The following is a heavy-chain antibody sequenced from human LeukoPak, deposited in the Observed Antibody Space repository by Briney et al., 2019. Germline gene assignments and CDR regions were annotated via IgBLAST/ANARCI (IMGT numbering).Heavy chain of an antibody. CDR3: ARVRSSSWRYYYYYMDV. V-gene: IGHV4-34*01. CDR1: GGSFSGYH. J-gene: IGHJ6*03. CDR2: INHSGST. D-gene: IGHD6-13*01. Sequence: SETLSLTCAVYGGSFSGYHWSWIRQPPGKGLEWIGEINHSGSTNYNPSLKSRVTISVDTSKNQFSLKLSSVTAADTAVYYCARVRSSSWRYYYYYMDVWGKGTTVTVSS.